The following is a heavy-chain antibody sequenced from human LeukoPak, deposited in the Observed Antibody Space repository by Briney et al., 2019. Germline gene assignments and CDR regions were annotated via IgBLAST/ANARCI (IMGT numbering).Heavy chain of an antibody. CDR2: IYYSGST. J-gene: IGHJ5*02. V-gene: IGHV4-30-4*01. Sequence: PSQTLSLTCTVSGGSISSGDYYWSWIRQPPGKGLEWIGYIYYSGSTYYNPSLKSRVTISVDTSKNQFSLKLSSVTAADTAVYYCARHIDYIWALFDPWGQGTLVTVSS. CDR1: GGSISSGDYY. D-gene: IGHD4-4*01. CDR3: ARHIDYIWALFDP.